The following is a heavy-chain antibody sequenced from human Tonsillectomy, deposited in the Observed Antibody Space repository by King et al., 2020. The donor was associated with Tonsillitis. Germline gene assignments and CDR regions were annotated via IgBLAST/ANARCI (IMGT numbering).Heavy chain of an antibody. V-gene: IGHV4-30-4*01. CDR3: ARGNLGEGRWYFDL. CDR1: GGSISSGDYY. Sequence: VPLQESGPGLVKPSQTLSLTCTVSGGSISSGDYYWSWIRQPPGKGLEWIGYIYYSGSTYYNPSLQSRVTISVDTSKNQFSLKLSSVTAADTAVYYCARGNLGEGRWYFDLWGRGTLVTVSS. CDR2: IYYSGST. J-gene: IGHJ2*01. D-gene: IGHD3-10*01.